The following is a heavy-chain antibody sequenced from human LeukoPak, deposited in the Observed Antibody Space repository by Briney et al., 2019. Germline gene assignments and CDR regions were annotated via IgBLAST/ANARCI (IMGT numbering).Heavy chain of an antibody. J-gene: IGHJ6*02. CDR2: IYLYGTT. Sequence: SETLSLTCSVSIGSISSSKWWSWVRQSPVKGLEWIGEIYLYGTTNYNPSFTSRVTMSVDRSRNQFSLKLTSVTAADTAVYYCARQKWEQQGRDYYFNGLDVWGPGTSVIVSS. CDR3: ARQKWEQQGRDYYFNGLDV. V-gene: IGHV4-4*02. D-gene: IGHD1/OR15-1a*01. CDR1: IGSISSSKW.